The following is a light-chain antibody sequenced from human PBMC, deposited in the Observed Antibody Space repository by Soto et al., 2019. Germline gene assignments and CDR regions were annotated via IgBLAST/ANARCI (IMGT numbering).Light chain of an antibody. J-gene: IGKJ5*01. CDR2: RAS. V-gene: IGKV3-15*01. CDR1: QNVMYN. CDR3: QQYNNWPPFT. Sequence: EIVLTQSPATLYVSPGGRATLSCRASQNVMYNLAWYQHKPGQSPRLLIYRASARATGVPDRFSGSGSGTEFTLTISSLQSEDFAVYYCQQYNNWPPFTFGQGTRLEIK.